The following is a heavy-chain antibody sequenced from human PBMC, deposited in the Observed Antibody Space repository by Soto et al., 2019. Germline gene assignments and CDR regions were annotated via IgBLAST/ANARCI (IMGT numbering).Heavy chain of an antibody. V-gene: IGHV4-34*01. CDR1: GGSFSGYY. CDR2: INHSGST. Sequence: QVQLQQWGAGLLKPSETLSLTCAVYGGSFSGYYWSWIRQPPGKGLEWIGEINHSGSTNYNPSRKSRVTISVDTSKNQFSLKLSSVTAADTAVYYCASALAVAGDFDYWGQGTLVTVSS. D-gene: IGHD6-19*01. CDR3: ASALAVAGDFDY. J-gene: IGHJ4*02.